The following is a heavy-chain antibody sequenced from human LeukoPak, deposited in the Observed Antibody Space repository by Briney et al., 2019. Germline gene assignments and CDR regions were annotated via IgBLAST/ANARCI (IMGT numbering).Heavy chain of an antibody. CDR2: IIPIFGTA. Sequence: GASVKVSCKASGYTFTSYAISWVRQAPGQGLEWMGGIIPIFGTANYAQKFQGRVTITADESTSTAYMELSSLRSEDTAVYYCARPIGYSYGTDYYYGMDVWGQGTTVTVSS. J-gene: IGHJ6*02. V-gene: IGHV1-69*13. CDR3: ARPIGYSYGTDYYYGMDV. D-gene: IGHD5-18*01. CDR1: GYTFTSYA.